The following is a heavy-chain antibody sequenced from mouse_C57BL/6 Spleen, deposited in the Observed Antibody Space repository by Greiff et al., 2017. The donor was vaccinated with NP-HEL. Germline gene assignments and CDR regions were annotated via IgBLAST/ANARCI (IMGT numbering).Heavy chain of an antibody. J-gene: IGHJ3*01. Sequence: EVKLVESGGGLVQPSGSLTLTCAVSGFTFNTYAMHWVRQAPGKGLEWVARIRSKSSNYATYYAVSVKDRFTISTDDSQSMLYLHMNNMKTEDTATYDWARDDYCNYSGLAYWGQGTLVTVSA. V-gene: IGHV10-3*01. CDR1: GFTFNTYA. CDR2: IRSKSSNYAT. CDR3: ARDDYCNYSGLAY. D-gene: IGHD2-1*01.